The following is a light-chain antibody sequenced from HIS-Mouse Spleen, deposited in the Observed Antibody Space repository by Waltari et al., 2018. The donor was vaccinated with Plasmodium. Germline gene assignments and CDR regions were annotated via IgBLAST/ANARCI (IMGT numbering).Light chain of an antibody. CDR2: DGS. CDR3: QQRSNWPRVLT. J-gene: IGKJ4*01. V-gene: IGKV3-11*01. Sequence: EIVLTQSPATLSLSPGERATLSCRASQSVSSYLAWYQQKTGQAPRLLIYDGSNRATGIPARFSGSGSGTDFTLTISSLEPEDFAVYYCQQRSNWPRVLTFGGGTKVEIK. CDR1: QSVSSY.